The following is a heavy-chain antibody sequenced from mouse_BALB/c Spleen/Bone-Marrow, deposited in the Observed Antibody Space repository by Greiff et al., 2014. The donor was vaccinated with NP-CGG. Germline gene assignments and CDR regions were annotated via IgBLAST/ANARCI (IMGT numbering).Heavy chain of an antibody. CDR2: IRNKANGYTT. D-gene: IGHD2-1*01. CDR3: ARDKNYGSYWYFDV. Sequence: DVKLVESGGGLVQPGGSLRLSCATSGFTFTDYYMSWVRQPPGKALEWLGFIRNKANGYTTEYSASVKGRFTISRDNSQSILYLQMNTLRAEDSATHYCARDKNYGSYWYFDVWGAGTTVTVSS. J-gene: IGHJ1*01. CDR1: GFTFTDYY. V-gene: IGHV7-3*02.